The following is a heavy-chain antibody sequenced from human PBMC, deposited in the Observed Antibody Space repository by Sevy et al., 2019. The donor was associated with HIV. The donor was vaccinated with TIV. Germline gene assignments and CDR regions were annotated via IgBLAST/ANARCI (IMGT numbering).Heavy chain of an antibody. D-gene: IGHD6-13*01. V-gene: IGHV3-9*01. Sequence: GGSLRLSCAASGFMFDDYTMHWVRQVPGKGPEWASSINWNSDNIGYADSVRSRFIISRNNARSSLYLQMNSLRVEDTALYYCAKANETGIARGGMDGLDVWGQGTTVTVSS. CDR2: INWNSDNI. CDR3: AKANETGIARGGMDGLDV. CDR1: GFMFDDYT. J-gene: IGHJ6*02.